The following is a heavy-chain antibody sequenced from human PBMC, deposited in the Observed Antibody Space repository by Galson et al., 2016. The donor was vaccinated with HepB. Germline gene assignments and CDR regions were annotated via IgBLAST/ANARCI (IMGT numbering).Heavy chain of an antibody. V-gene: IGHV4-31*03. CDR1: GGSMTSGGFY. Sequence: TLSLTCTVFGGSMTSGGFYWSWIRQLPGKGLEWIGHIYYSGATYYNPSLKSRVTISVDTSKNQFPLNLISVTAAEPAVYFCAREGPYWSGNYWFDPWGQGTLVTVSS. D-gene: IGHD3-3*01. J-gene: IGHJ5*02. CDR3: AREGPYWSGNYWFDP. CDR2: IYYSGAT.